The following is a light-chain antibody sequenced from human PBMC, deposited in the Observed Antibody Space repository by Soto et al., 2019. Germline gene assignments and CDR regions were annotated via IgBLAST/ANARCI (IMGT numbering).Light chain of an antibody. J-gene: IGKJ1*01. CDR2: GAS. CDR3: QQYRSRPRT. V-gene: IGKV3-15*01. CDR1: QSVDIS. Sequence: EIVLTQSPATLSVSPGERVTLSCRASQSVDISLAWYQQKPGQAPRLLIYGASTRATDMPGTFSGRGSGTEFTLTITSLRPEDFGVYYCQQYRSRPRTFGQGTKVDI.